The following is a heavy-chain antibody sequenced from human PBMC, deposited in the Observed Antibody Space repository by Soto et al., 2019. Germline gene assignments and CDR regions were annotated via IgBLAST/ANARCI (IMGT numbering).Heavy chain of an antibody. Sequence: EVQLVESGGGLVRPGGSLRLSCAASGFTFSNYAMTWVRQAPGKGLEWASGLSGSGGHTYYADSVKGRFIISRDDSKNTLFLQMNNLRAEDTALYYCARTPRNLPRELDYWGQGTLVTISS. V-gene: IGHV3-23*04. J-gene: IGHJ4*02. CDR3: ARTPRNLPRELDY. CDR2: LSGSGGHT. CDR1: GFTFSNYA. D-gene: IGHD1-26*01.